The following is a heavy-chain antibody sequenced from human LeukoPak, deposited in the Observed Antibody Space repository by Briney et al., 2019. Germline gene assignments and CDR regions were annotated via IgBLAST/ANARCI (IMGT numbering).Heavy chain of an antibody. D-gene: IGHD3-22*01. V-gene: IGHV4-34*01. Sequence: ETLSLTCAVYGGSFSGYYWSWIRQPPGKGLEWIGEINHSGSTNYNPSLKSRVTISVDTSKNQFSLKLSSVTAADTAVYYCARRYYDSSGYYYPDYWGQGTLVTVSS. CDR3: ARRYYDSSGYYYPDY. J-gene: IGHJ4*02. CDR2: INHSGST. CDR1: GGSFSGYY.